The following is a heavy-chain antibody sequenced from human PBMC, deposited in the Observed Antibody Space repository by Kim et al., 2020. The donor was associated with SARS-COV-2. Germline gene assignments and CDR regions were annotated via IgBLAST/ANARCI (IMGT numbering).Heavy chain of an antibody. CDR3: ARESSPPYDSSGYYYFD. CDR1: GFTFSMSG. D-gene: IGHD3-22*01. J-gene: IGHJ4*01. Sequence: GGSLRLSCAASGFTFSMSGMHWVRQAPGKGLEWVAMIWYDGSDKYYADSVKGRFTISRDNPKNTVSLQLNSLRAEDTAVYYCARESSPPYDSSGYYYFD. V-gene: IGHV3-33*01. CDR2: IWYDGSDK.